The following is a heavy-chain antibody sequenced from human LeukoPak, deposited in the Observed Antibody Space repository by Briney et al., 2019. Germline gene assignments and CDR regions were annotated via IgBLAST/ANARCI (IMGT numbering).Heavy chain of an antibody. D-gene: IGHD2-2*02. CDR1: GFAFHNYW. Sequence: GGSLRLSCAASGFAFHNYWMSWVRQAPGKGLEWVANIKVDGSEEYYVDSVKGRFTISRDSAKSSLYLQMNSLRAEDTAVYYCAGNTGAIVLRHFYFYMDVWGKGTTVTVSS. CDR2: IKVDGSEE. J-gene: IGHJ6*03. V-gene: IGHV3-7*01. CDR3: AGNTGAIVLRHFYFYMDV.